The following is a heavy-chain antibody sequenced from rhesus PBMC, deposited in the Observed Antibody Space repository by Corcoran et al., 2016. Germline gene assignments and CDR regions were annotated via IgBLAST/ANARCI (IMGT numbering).Heavy chain of an antibody. CDR2: IYWEDDK. V-gene: IGHV2S1*01. CDR1: VFSLSTSGMG. CDR3: ARVKGSSWAF. Sequence: VTLKESGPALVKPTQTLTLTCTFSVFSLSTSGMGVCWIRQPRGKSLEWVASIYWEDDKYYSTSLKDRLTNTKDTSKDQVVLTMTNMDPVDTATYYCARVKGSSWAFWGQGVLVTVSS. D-gene: IGHD6-13*01. J-gene: IGHJ4*01.